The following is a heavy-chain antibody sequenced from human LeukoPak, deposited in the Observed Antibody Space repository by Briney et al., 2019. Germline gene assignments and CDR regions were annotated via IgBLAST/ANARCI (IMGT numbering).Heavy chain of an antibody. Sequence: TGGSLRLSCAASGFTVSSNYMSWVRQAPGKGLEWASVIYSGGSTYYADSVKGRFTISRDNSKNTLYLQMNSLRAEDTAVYYCAKDRGDGYNLPYFDYWGQGTLVTVSS. J-gene: IGHJ4*02. CDR1: GFTVSSNY. CDR2: IYSGGST. V-gene: IGHV3-53*01. CDR3: AKDRGDGYNLPYFDY. D-gene: IGHD5-24*01.